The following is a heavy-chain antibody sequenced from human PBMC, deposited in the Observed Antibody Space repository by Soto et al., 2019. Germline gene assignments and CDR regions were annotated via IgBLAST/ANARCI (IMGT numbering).Heavy chain of an antibody. CDR1: GFTFGRHW. V-gene: IGHV3-7*01. CDR2: IKEDGSEI. D-gene: IGHD4-17*01. CDR3: GRDTYGDSGQVLDY. Sequence: EVQVVESGGGLVQPGGSLRLSCAGSGFTFGRHWMTWVRRAPGKGLEWVSNIKEDGSEIYYVDSVKGGFTISRDNAKNSVYLQMNSLRDEDPALYYCGRDTYGDSGQVLDYWGQGTLVTVSS. J-gene: IGHJ4*02.